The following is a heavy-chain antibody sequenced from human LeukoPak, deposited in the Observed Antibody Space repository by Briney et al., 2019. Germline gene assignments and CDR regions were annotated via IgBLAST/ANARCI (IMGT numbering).Heavy chain of an antibody. CDR1: GGSISRYY. CDR3: ARLPPYGDYIFDY. J-gene: IGHJ4*02. Sequence: PSETLSLTCTVSGGSISRYYWSWIRQPPGKGLEWIGYIYYSGSTNYNPSLKSRITISVDTSKNQFSLKLSSVTAADTAVYYCARLPPYGDYIFDYWGQGTLVTVSP. D-gene: IGHD4-17*01. CDR2: IYYSGST. V-gene: IGHV4-59*08.